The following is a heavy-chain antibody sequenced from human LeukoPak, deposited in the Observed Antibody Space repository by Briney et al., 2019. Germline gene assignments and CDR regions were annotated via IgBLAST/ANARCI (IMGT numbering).Heavy chain of an antibody. CDR3: AKDLWYYDSSGYYNDYYYYYGMDV. CDR1: GFTLRSYD. J-gene: IGHJ6*02. CDR2: ISGCGGST. Sequence: QPGGSLRLSCAASGFTLRSYDMSWVRQAPGKGLEWVSAISGCGGSTYYADSVKGRFTISRDNSKNTLYLQMNSLRAEDTAVYYCAKDLWYYDSSGYYNDYYYYYGMDVWGQGTTVTVSS. V-gene: IGHV3-23*01. D-gene: IGHD3-22*01.